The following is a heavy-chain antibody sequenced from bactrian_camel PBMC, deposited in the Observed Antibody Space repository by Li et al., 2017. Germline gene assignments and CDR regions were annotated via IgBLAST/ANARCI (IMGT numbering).Heavy chain of an antibody. J-gene: IGHJ4*01. D-gene: IGHD3*01. CDR1: GYAYNSDS. CDR2: VANDGTT. V-gene: IGHV3S53*01. Sequence: HVQLVESGGGSVQAGGSLRLSCVASGYAYNSDSMGWFRQAPGKEREAVAAVANDGTTTYADSVKGRFTVSKDSAKNTLYLQMASLKPEDTGVYYCAAEREGCDTGSWCYGDCFSRGQGTQVTVS. CDR3: AAEREGCDTGSWCYGDCFS.